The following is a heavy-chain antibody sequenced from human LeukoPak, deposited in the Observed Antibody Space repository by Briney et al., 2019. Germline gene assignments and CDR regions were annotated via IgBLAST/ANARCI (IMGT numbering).Heavy chain of an antibody. CDR2: IKSKVDGGTT. CDR1: GFTLSNGW. D-gene: IGHD1-26*01. Sequence: GGSLRLSCAVSGFTLSNGWMSWVRQAPGKGLEWVARIKSKVDGGTTEYGESVKGRLSMSRDDSTNTMYLQMSSLKTEDTAVYYCTTDGGVVGQVWLTYWGQGTLVTVSS. CDR3: TTDGGVVGQVWLTY. V-gene: IGHV3-15*01. J-gene: IGHJ4*02.